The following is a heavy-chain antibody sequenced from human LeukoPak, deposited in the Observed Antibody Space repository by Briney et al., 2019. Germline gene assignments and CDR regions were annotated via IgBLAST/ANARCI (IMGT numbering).Heavy chain of an antibody. J-gene: IGHJ6*03. CDR2: ISASGHYT. V-gene: IGHV3-23*01. D-gene: IGHD3-16*01. Sequence: GGSLRLSCEASGFTFSNSAMSWVRQAPGKGLEWVSGISASGHYTYNADSAKGRFTISRDNSKNTLYLQMDSLRAEDTALYYCAKDGSWGDYYFYFYIDVWGKGTTVTVSS. CDR3: AKDGSWGDYYFYFYIDV. CDR1: GFTFSNSA.